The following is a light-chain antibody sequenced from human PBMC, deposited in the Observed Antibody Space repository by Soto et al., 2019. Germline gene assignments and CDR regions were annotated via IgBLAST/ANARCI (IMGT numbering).Light chain of an antibody. CDR1: QSISSH. CDR3: QQYGGSPGT. V-gene: IGKV3-15*01. J-gene: IGKJ1*01. CDR2: GAS. Sequence: ETVMTQSPATLSVSPGERATLSCRASQSISSHLAWYQQKPGQAPRLLMYGASTRATGIPSSFSGSGSGTEFTLTISSLQSEDFAVYYCQQYGGSPGTLGQGTKVDNK.